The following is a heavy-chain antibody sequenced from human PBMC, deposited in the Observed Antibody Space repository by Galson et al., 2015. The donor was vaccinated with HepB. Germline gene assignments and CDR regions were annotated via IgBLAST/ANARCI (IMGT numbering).Heavy chain of an antibody. CDR3: ARAATDTRGYYYYMDV. D-gene: IGHD5-24*01. CDR2: INWNGGST. J-gene: IGHJ6*03. Sequence: SLRLSCAASGFTFDDYGMSWVRQAPGKGLEWVSGINWNGGSTGYADSVKGRFTISRDNAKNSLYLQMNSLRAEDTALYHCARAATDTRGYYYYMDVWGKGTTVTVSS. CDR1: GFTFDDYG. V-gene: IGHV3-20*01.